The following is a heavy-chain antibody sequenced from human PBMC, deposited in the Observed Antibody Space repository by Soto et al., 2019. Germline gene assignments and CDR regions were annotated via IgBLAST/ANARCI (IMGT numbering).Heavy chain of an antibody. CDR1: GFSLSTSGVG. Sequence: QITLKESGPTLVKPTQTLTLTCTFSGFSLSTSGVGVGWIRQPPGKALEWLALIYWDDDKRYSPSLKSRLTIPKDTSKNQVVLTMTNMDPVDTATYYCAHYETTVTLFDYWGQGTLVTVSS. CDR2: IYWDDDK. J-gene: IGHJ4*02. CDR3: AHYETTVTLFDY. V-gene: IGHV2-5*02. D-gene: IGHD4-17*01.